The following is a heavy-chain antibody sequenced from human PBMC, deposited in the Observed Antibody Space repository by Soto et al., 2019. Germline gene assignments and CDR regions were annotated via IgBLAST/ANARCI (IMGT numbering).Heavy chain of an antibody. V-gene: IGHV3-23*01. CDR1: GCAWSGYT. D-gene: IGHD2-21*01. CDR3: ATLVVGPSLFSRRFNGVDY. J-gene: IGHJ4*02. CDR2: ISGSGAST. Sequence: PGGSLTLPGSDEGCAWSGYTSRWFPQDQGKELEWVSGISGSGASTYYSDSVTGRFTISRDNAKTTLYLQMTTPRAEDTALYYCATLVVGPSLFSRRFNGVDYWGQGTLVTVSS.